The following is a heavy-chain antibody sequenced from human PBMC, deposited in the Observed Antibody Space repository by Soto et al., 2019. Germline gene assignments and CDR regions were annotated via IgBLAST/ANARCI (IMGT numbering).Heavy chain of an antibody. D-gene: IGHD4-17*01. Sequence: ASVKVSCKASGYTFTSYAMHWVRQAPGQRLEWMGWINAGNGNTKYSQKFQGRVTITRDTSASTAYMELSSLGSEDTAVYYCARERGDYARAWWFEPWGQGTLVTVSS. V-gene: IGHV1-3*01. J-gene: IGHJ5*02. CDR1: GYTFTSYA. CDR3: ARERGDYARAWWFEP. CDR2: INAGNGNT.